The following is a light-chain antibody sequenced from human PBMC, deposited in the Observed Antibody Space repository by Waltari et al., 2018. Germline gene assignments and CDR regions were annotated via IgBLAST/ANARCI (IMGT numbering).Light chain of an antibody. V-gene: IGKV3-20*01. CDR2: DAS. J-gene: IGKJ1*01. Sequence: EIVFTQSPGTLSLSPGERATLTCRASQSVSRTLAWYQQKPGHAPRLLIYDASTRATGIPDRFSGSGSGTDFSLTISRLEPEDFAVYYCQKYGTLPATFGQGTKVEVK. CDR3: QKYGTLPAT. CDR1: QSVSRT.